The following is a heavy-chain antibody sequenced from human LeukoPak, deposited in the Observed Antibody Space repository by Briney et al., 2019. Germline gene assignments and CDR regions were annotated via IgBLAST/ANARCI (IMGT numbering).Heavy chain of an antibody. CDR3: ARISGSYVFDY. Sequence: PGGSLRLSCAASGFTFSDYYMAWIRQAPGRGLEWVSYISSSSTYTNYADSVKGRFTISRDNAKNSLYLQMNSLRAEDTAVYYCARISGSYVFDYWGQGTLVTVSS. CDR2: ISSSSTYT. V-gene: IGHV3-11*03. CDR1: GFTFSDYY. J-gene: IGHJ4*02. D-gene: IGHD1-26*01.